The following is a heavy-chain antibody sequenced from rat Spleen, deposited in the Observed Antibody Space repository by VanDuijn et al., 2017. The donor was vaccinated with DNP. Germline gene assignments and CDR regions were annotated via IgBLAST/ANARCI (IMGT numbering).Heavy chain of an antibody. J-gene: IGHJ2*01. V-gene: IGHV5-22*01. D-gene: IGHD4-3*01. Sequence: EVQLVESGGGLVQPGRSLKLSCVVSGFSFRNYDMAWVRQAPTKGLEWVASIGSAAYAPYYGDSVKGRFTISRDNAKSTLYLQMNSLRSEDMATYYCVRWNSGHFDYWGQGVMVTVSS. CDR1: GFSFRNYD. CDR2: IGSAAYAP. CDR3: VRWNSGHFDY.